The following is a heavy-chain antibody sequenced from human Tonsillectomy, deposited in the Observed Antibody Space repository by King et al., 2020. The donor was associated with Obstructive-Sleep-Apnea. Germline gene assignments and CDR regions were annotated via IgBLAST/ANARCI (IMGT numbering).Heavy chain of an antibody. CDR3: ARDSPIGTIHEGAFDI. V-gene: IGHV3-30-3*01. CDR1: GFTFSTYP. CDR2: ISYDGSNK. D-gene: IGHD1-7*01. J-gene: IGHJ3*02. Sequence: QVQLVESGGGVVQPGRSLRLSCAASGFTFSTYPVHWVRQAPGKGLEWVAFISYDGSNKYYADSVKGRFTISRDNSKNTVYLQMNSLRPEDTAVYYCARDSPIGTIHEGAFDIWGQGTMVTVSS.